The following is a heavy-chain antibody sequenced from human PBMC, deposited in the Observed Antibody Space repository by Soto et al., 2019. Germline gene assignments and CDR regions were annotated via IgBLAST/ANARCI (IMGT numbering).Heavy chain of an antibody. CDR3: ARGRGFDY. V-gene: IGHV4-34*01. D-gene: IGHD3-10*01. CDR1: GGSFSGYY. CDR2: INHSGST. J-gene: IGHJ4*02. Sequence: SETLSLTCAVYGGSFSGYYWSWIRQPPGKGLEWIGEINHSGSTNYNPSLKSRVTISVDTSKNQFSLKLSSVTAADTAVYYCARGRGFDYWGQGTLVTVS.